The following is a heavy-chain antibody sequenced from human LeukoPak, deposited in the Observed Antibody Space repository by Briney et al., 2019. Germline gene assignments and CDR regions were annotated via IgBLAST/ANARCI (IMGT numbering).Heavy chain of an antibody. J-gene: IGHJ5*02. V-gene: IGHV4-4*02. CDR1: GGSISSSNW. Sequence: SGTLSLTCAVSGGSISSSNWWSWVRQPPGKGLEWIGEIYHSGSTNYNPSLKSRVTISVDKSKNQFSLKLSSVTAADTAVYYCARGSYYYDSSGYTLNNWFDPWGQGTLVTVSS. CDR3: ARGSYYYDSSGYTLNNWFDP. CDR2: IYHSGST. D-gene: IGHD3-22*01.